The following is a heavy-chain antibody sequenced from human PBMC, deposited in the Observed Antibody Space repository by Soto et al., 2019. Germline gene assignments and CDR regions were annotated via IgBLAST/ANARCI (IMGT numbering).Heavy chain of an antibody. CDR1: GGSISSGGYS. Sequence: NPSETLSLTCAVSGGSISSGGYSWSWIRQTPGKGLEWIGYIYPTGKTYYNPSLENRVTISIDTSKNQFSLQLTSVTAADTAVYYCARAPPGPAARWGVWGQGTTVTVSS. V-gene: IGHV4-30-2*01. D-gene: IGHD6-6*01. J-gene: IGHJ6*02. CDR3: ARAPPGPAARWGV. CDR2: IYPTGKT.